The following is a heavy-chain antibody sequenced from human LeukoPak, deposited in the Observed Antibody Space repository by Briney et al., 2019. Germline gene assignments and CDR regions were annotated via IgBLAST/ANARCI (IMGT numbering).Heavy chain of an antibody. CDR1: GYSFTSYG. J-gene: IGHJ4*02. D-gene: IGHD2-15*01. Sequence: ASVKVSCKASGYSFTSYGISWVRQAPGQGLEWMGWISTYSGNTNYAQKLQGRVTMTTDTSTSTAYMELRSLKYDDTAIYYCMRVPELPEYWGQGTLVTVSS. V-gene: IGHV1-18*01. CDR2: ISTYSGNT. CDR3: MRVPELPEY.